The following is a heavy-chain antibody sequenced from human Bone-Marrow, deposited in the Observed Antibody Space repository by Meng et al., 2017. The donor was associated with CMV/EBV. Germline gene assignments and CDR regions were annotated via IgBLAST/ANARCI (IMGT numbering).Heavy chain of an antibody. CDR1: GGSISSSSYY. Sequence: QRREPAPGLVKPSESLSLTCTLSGGSISSSSYYWGWIRQPPGKGLEWIGSIYYSGSTYYNPSLKSRVTISVDTSKNQFSLKLSSVTAADTAVYYCARDVYGRGWFDPWGQGTLVTVSS. J-gene: IGHJ5*02. V-gene: IGHV4-39*07. CDR3: ARDVYGRGWFDP. D-gene: IGHD3-16*01. CDR2: IYYSGST.